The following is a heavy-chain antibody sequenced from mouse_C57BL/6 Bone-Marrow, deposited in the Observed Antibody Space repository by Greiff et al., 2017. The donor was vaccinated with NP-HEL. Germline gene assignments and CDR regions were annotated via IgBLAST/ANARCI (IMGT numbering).Heavy chain of an antibody. CDR2: IYPGDGDT. V-gene: IGHV1-82*01. D-gene: IGHD1-1*01. Sequence: VQLQQSGPELVKPGASVKISCKASGYAFSSSWMNWVKQRPGKGLEWIGRIYPGDGDTNYNGKFKGKATLTADKSSSTAYMQLSSLTSEDSAVYFCARGPYYYGSAAWFAYWGQGTLVTVSA. J-gene: IGHJ3*01. CDR1: GYAFSSSW. CDR3: ARGPYYYGSAAWFAY.